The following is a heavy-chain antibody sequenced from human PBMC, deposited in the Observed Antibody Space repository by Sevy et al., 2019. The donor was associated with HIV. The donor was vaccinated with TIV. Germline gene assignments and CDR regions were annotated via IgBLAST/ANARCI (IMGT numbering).Heavy chain of an antibody. D-gene: IGHD3-22*01. V-gene: IGHV3-23*01. CDR2: ISGSGGST. CDR3: AKSDRSGYTPGFDY. J-gene: IGHJ4*02. CDR1: GFTFSSYA. Sequence: GGALRLSCAASGFTFSSYAMSWVRQAPGKGLEWVSAISGSGGSTYYADSVKGRFTISRDNSKNTLYLQMNSLRAEDTAVSYCAKSDRSGYTPGFDYWGQGTLVTVSS.